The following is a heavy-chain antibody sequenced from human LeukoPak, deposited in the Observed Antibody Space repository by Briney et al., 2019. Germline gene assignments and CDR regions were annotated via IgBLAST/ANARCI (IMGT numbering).Heavy chain of an antibody. CDR2: IGSSSSYI. CDR1: GCTFSSYS. Sequence: GGSLRLSCAASGCTFSSYSMNWVRQAPGKGLEWVSSIGSSSSYIYYADSVKGRFTISRDNAKNSLYLQMNSLRAEDTAVYYCARDHHYDILTGYVGAFDIWVQGTMVTVSS. CDR3: ARDHHYDILTGYVGAFDI. D-gene: IGHD3-9*01. J-gene: IGHJ3*02. V-gene: IGHV3-21*01.